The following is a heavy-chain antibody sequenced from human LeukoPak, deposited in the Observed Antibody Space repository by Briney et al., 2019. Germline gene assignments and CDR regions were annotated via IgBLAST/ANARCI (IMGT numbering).Heavy chain of an antibody. V-gene: IGHV3-30*18. CDR2: ISYDGSNK. CDR1: GFTFSSYG. Sequence: GGSLTLSCAASGFTFSSYGMHWVRQAPGKGLEWVAVISYDGSNKYYADSVKGRFTISRDNSKNTLYLQMNSLRAEDTAVYYCAKGRHMVRGVIGYFDYWGQGTLVTVSS. D-gene: IGHD3-10*01. CDR3: AKGRHMVRGVIGYFDY. J-gene: IGHJ4*02.